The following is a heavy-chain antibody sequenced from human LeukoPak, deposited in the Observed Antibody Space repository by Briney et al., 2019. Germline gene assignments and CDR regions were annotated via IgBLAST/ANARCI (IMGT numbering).Heavy chain of an antibody. CDR3: ARALWGGLRDSLGY. Sequence: ASVKVSCKASGYTFTSYGISWVRQAPGQGLEWMGIINPSGGSTSYAQKFQGRVTMTRDTSTSTVYMELSSLRSEDTAVYYCARALWGGLRDSLGYWGQGTLVTVSS. J-gene: IGHJ4*02. D-gene: IGHD5-12*01. CDR2: INPSGGST. CDR1: GYTFTSYG. V-gene: IGHV1-46*01.